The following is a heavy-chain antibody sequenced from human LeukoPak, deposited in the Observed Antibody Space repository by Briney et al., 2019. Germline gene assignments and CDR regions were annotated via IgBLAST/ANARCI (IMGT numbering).Heavy chain of an antibody. D-gene: IGHD2-2*01. CDR3: ARFPHHCSSTSCPRYYYYGMDV. J-gene: IGHJ6*02. V-gene: IGHV1-8*01. Sequence: ASVKVSCKASGYTFTSYDINWVRQATGQGLEWMGWMNPNSGNTGYAQKFQGRVTMTRNTSISTAYMELSSLSSEDTAVYYCARFPHHCSSTSCPRYYYYGMDVWGQGTTVTVSS. CDR1: GYTFTSYD. CDR2: MNPNSGNT.